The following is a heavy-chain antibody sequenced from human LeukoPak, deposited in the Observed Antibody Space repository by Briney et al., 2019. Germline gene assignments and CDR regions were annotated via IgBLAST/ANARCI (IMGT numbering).Heavy chain of an antibody. CDR2: IYSGGST. CDR3: ASGTTVTDDAFDI. J-gene: IGHJ3*02. CDR1: GFTVSSNY. D-gene: IGHD4-17*01. V-gene: IGHV3-53*01. Sequence: GGSLRLSCAASGFTVSSNYMSWVRQAPGKGLEWVSVIYSGGSTYYADSVKGRFTISRDNSKNTLYLQMNSLRAEDTAVYYCASGTTVTDDAFDIWGQGTMVTVSS.